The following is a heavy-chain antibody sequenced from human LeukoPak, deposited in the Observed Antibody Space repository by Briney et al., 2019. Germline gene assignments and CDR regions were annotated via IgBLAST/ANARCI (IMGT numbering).Heavy chain of an antibody. V-gene: IGHV4-30-4*08. CDR2: IYYSGST. D-gene: IGHD3-3*01. CDR3: ARDDFWSGYRAFDI. J-gene: IGHJ3*02. Sequence: PSQTLSLTCTVSGGSISSGDYYWSWIRQPPGKGLEWIGYIYYSGSTYYNPSLKSRVTISVDTSKNQFSLKLSSVTAADTAVYYCARDDFWSGYRAFDIWGQGTMVTASS. CDR1: GGSISSGDYY.